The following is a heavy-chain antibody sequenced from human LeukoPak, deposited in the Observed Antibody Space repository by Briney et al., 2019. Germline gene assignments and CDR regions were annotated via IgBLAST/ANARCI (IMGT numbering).Heavy chain of an antibody. Sequence: GGSLRLSCAASGFTFSNAWMSWVRQAPGKGLEWVSYISTGGSTIYYADSVKGRFTISRDNAKNSLYLQMNSLRAEDTAVYYCAVKQWLAYWGQGTLVTVSS. CDR3: AVKQWLAY. CDR1: GFTFSNAW. V-gene: IGHV3-11*04. CDR2: ISTGGSTI. J-gene: IGHJ4*02. D-gene: IGHD6-19*01.